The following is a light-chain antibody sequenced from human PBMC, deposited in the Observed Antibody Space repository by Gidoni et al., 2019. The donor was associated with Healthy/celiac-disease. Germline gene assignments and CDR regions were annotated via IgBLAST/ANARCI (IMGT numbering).Light chain of an antibody. J-gene: IGKJ2*01. CDR1: QSVSSSY. CDR3: QQYGSSPFMYT. CDR2: GAS. V-gene: IGKV3-20*01. Sequence: ELVLTQSPGTLSLSPGERATLSCRASQSVSSSYLAWYQQKPGQAPRLLIYGASSRATGIPDRFSGSGSGTDFTLPISRLEPEDFAVYYCQQYGSSPFMYTFGQGTKLEIK.